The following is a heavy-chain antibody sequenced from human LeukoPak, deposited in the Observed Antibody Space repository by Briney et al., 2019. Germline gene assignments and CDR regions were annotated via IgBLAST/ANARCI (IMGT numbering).Heavy chain of an antibody. CDR3: ALELGYGPFDI. J-gene: IGHJ3*02. V-gene: IGHV3-11*04. Sequence: PGGSLRLSXTASGFTFSDYYMSWIRQAPGKGLEWVSYISSSGSTIYYADSVKGRFTISRDNAKNSLYLQMNSLRAEDTAVYYCALELGYGPFDIWGQGTMVTVSS. CDR1: GFTFSDYY. CDR2: ISSSGSTI. D-gene: IGHD5-18*01.